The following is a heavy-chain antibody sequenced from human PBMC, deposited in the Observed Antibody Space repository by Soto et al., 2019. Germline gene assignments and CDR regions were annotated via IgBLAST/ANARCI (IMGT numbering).Heavy chain of an antibody. CDR1: GFKFSHDW. J-gene: IGHJ6*02. V-gene: IGHV3-74*01. CDR2: IISGGSRV. Sequence: PGGSLRLSYAASGFKFSHDWMNWVRQGPGKGLEWIARIISGGSRVTYADSVEGRFTITRDNAKNMLFLEMHSLTVEDTAVYYCARERTSKGGLDVWGQGTTVTVS. CDR3: ARERTSKGGLDV.